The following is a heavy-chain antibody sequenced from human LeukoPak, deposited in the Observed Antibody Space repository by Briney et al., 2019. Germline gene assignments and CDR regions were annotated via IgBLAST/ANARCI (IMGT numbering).Heavy chain of an antibody. J-gene: IGHJ6*02. V-gene: IGHV3-48*01. D-gene: IGHD6-19*01. CDR3: ARERAVAGPYYYGMDV. CDR1: GFTFSSYS. Sequence: GGSLRLSCAASGFTFSSYSMTWVRQAPGKGLEWVSYISSSSTIYYADSVKGRFTISRDNAKNSLYLQMNSLRAEDTAVYYCARERAVAGPYYYGMDVWGQGTTVTVSS. CDR2: ISSSSTI.